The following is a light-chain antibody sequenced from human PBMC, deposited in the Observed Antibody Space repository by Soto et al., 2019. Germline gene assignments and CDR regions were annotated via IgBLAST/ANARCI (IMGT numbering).Light chain of an antibody. CDR3: SSFTSSSRVV. CDR1: SSDVGGYNY. CDR2: DVT. V-gene: IGLV2-14*03. Sequence: QSVLTQPASVSGSPGQSITISCTGTSSDVGGYNYVSWYQQHPGKAPKLLIYDVTSRPSGVTIRFSGSKSGNTASLTISGLQAEDEADYYCSSFTSSSRVVFGGGTKLTVL. J-gene: IGLJ2*01.